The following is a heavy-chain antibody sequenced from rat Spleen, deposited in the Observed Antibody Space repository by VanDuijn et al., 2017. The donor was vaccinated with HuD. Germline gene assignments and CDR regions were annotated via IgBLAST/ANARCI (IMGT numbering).Heavy chain of an antibody. CDR1: GFSLTTYH. D-gene: IGHD1-7*01. CDR3: TGEWSYGSSAY. V-gene: IGHV2-32*01. J-gene: IGHJ3*01. CDR2: MWSDGDT. Sequence: QVQLKESGPGLVQPSQTLSLTCTVSGFSLTTYHVHWVRQPPGKGLEWMGVMWSDGDTSYNSALKSRLSISWDTSKSQVFLKMNSLQTEDTAIYFGTGEWSYGSSAYWGQGTLVTVSS.